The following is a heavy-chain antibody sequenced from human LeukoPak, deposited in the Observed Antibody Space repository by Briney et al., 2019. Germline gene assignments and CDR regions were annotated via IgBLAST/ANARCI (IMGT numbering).Heavy chain of an antibody. CDR3: AKDPVPLDY. CDR1: GGSISSYY. J-gene: IGHJ4*02. Sequence: PSETLSLTCTVSGGSISSYYWSWIRQPPGKGLEWIGYIYYSGSTNYNPSLKSRVTISVDTSKNQFSLKLSSVTAADTAVYYCAKDPVPLDYWGQGTLVTVSS. D-gene: IGHD2-2*01. V-gene: IGHV4-59*01. CDR2: IYYSGST.